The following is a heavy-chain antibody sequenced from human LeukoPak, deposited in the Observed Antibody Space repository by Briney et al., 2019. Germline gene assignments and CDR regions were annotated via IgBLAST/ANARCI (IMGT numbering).Heavy chain of an antibody. D-gene: IGHD2-15*01. Sequence: SQTLSLTCTVSGGSISSGSYYWSWIRQPAGKGLEWIGRIYTSGSTNYNPSLKSRVTISVDTSKNQFSLKLSSVTAADTAVYYCARESEVALFDYRGQGTLVTVSS. CDR3: ARESEVALFDY. J-gene: IGHJ4*02. CDR1: GGSISSGSYY. CDR2: IYTSGST. V-gene: IGHV4-61*02.